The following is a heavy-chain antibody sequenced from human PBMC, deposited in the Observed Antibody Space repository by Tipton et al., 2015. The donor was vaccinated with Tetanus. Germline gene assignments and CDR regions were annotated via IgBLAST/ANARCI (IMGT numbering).Heavy chain of an antibody. CDR2: MNSNTGDT. CDR1: GYTFTNYD. CDR3: VARGDLGFDY. V-gene: IGHV1-2*06. D-gene: IGHD3-16*01. Sequence: QLVQSGAEVKKPGASVKVSCKASGYTFTNYDINWVRQASGQGLEWMGRMNSNTGDTYSAQNFQGRVTMTRETSISTAYMELSRLTSDDTAMYYCVARGDLGFDYWGQGTQVTVSS. J-gene: IGHJ4*02.